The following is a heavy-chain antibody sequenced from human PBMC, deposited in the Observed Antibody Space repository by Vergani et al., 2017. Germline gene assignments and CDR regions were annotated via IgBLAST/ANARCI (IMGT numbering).Heavy chain of an antibody. CDR1: GFTFSGSA. CDR3: TSPHYYDSSGYYRDFDY. D-gene: IGHD3-22*01. Sequence: EVQLVESGGGLVQPGGSLELSCAASGFTFSGSAMHWVRQASGKGLEWVGRIRSKANSYATAYAASVKGRFTISRDDSKNTAYLQMNSLKTEDTAVYYCTSPHYYDSSGYYRDFDYWGQGTLVTVSS. CDR2: IRSKANSYAT. J-gene: IGHJ4*02. V-gene: IGHV3-73*01.